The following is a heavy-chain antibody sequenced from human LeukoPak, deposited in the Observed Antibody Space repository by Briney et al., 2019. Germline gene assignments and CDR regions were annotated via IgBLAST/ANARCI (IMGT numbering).Heavy chain of an antibody. V-gene: IGHV3-48*03. CDR2: IRGSGTTI. CDR1: GFTFSSYE. J-gene: IGHJ4*02. Sequence: GGSLRLXCAASGFTFSSYEMNWVRQAPGKGLEWVSYIRGSGTTISYADSVKGRFTISRDNAKNSLYLQMNSLRGEDTAIYYCARAAGDYVRFDYWGQGTLVTVSS. D-gene: IGHD4-17*01. CDR3: ARAAGDYVRFDY.